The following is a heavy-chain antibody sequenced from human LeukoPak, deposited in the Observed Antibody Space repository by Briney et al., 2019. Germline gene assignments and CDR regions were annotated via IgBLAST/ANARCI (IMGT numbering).Heavy chain of an antibody. CDR3: AKDSLGTRTVTLDY. D-gene: IGHD4-17*01. J-gene: IGHJ4*02. Sequence: GGSLRLSCAASGFTFSSYDMHWVRQAPGKGLEWVAFMRNDGNNKYYAHSVKGRFTISRDNSKNTLFLQMNSLRPEDTAVYYCAKDSLGTRTVTLDYWGQGTLVTVSS. V-gene: IGHV3-30*02. CDR1: GFTFSSYD. CDR2: MRNDGNNK.